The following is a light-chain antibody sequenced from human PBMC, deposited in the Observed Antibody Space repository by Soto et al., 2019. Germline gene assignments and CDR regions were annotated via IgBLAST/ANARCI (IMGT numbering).Light chain of an antibody. CDR2: GAS. CDR1: QSVSSN. CDR3: LQYHLFPLT. Sequence: EIVMTQSPATLSVSPGERATLSCRASQSVSSNLAWYQQKPGQAPRLLIYGASTRATGIPARFSGSGSGTDFTLTISSLQPEDFATFYCLQYHLFPLTFGGGTKVEIK. V-gene: IGKV3-15*01. J-gene: IGKJ4*01.